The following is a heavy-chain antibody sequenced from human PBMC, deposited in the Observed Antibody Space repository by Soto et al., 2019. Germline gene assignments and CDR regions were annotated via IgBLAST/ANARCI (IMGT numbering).Heavy chain of an antibody. V-gene: IGHV4-61*01. J-gene: IGHJ4*02. CDR3: ARDFAYFDS. D-gene: IGHD3-3*01. CDR1: GGCFKIGSYS. Sequence: SSETLSLACTVSGGCFKIGSYSWSWIRQPPGTGLEWIGYVYHTGRTSYNPSLKSRVSISMDTSKNQFSLNLDSVTAADTAVYFCARDFAYFDSWGQGTLVTVSS. CDR2: VYHTGRT.